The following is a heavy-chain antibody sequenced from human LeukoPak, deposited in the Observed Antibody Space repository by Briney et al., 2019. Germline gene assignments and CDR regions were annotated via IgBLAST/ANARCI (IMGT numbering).Heavy chain of an antibody. CDR1: GFTFDDYA. Sequence: GRSLRLSCAASGFTFDDYAMHWVRQAPGKGLEWVSGISWNSGSIGYADSVKGRFTISRDNAKNSLYLQMNSLRAEDTAVYYCARGRSAYQEFDFWGQGTLVTVSS. CDR3: ARGRSAYQEFDF. CDR2: ISWNSGSI. D-gene: IGHD3-22*01. J-gene: IGHJ4*02. V-gene: IGHV3-9*01.